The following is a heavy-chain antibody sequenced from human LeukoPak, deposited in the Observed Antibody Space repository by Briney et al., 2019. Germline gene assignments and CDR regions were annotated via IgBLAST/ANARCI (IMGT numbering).Heavy chain of an antibody. D-gene: IGHD6-13*01. V-gene: IGHV3-74*01. Sequence: PGGSLRLSCAASGFTFSNYWMHWVRQAPGKGPVWVSRINSDRRTTSYADSVKGRFTISRDNGKNTLYLQMNSLRVEDTAVYYCARGSSTWHLDYWGQGTLVTVPS. J-gene: IGHJ4*02. CDR1: GFTFSNYW. CDR2: INSDRRTT. CDR3: ARGSSTWHLDY.